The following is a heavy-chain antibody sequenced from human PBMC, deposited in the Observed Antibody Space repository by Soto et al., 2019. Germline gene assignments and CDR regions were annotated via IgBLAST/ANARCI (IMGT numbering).Heavy chain of an antibody. J-gene: IGHJ4*02. Sequence: SETLSLTCTVSGGSISSSSYYWGWIRQPPGKGLEWIGSIYYSGSTYYNPSLKSRVTISVDTSKNQFSLKLSSVTAADTAVYYCARRGLNYYGSGSYDYWGQGTLVTVSS. CDR2: IYYSGST. V-gene: IGHV4-39*01. CDR3: ARRGLNYYGSGSYDY. CDR1: GGSISSSSYY. D-gene: IGHD3-10*01.